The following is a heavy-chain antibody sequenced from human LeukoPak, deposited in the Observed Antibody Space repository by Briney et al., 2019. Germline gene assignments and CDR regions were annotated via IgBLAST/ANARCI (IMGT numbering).Heavy chain of an antibody. CDR2: IKQDGSEK. CDR3: ARGGVYEEYYYYRDV. J-gene: IGHJ6*03. CDR1: GFTFSSYW. D-gene: IGHD5/OR15-5a*01. V-gene: IGHV3-7*01. Sequence: GGSLRLSCAASGFTFSSYWMSWVRQAPGKGLEWVANIKQDGSEKYYVDSVKGRFTISRDNAKNSLYLQMNSLRAEDTAVYYCARGGVYEEYYYYRDVWGKGPRSPSP.